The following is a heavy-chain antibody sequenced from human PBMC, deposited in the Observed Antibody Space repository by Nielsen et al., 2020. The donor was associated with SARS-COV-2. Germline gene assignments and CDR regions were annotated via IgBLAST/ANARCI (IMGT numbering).Heavy chain of an antibody. V-gene: IGHV3-30*18. D-gene: IGHD3-3*01. CDR2: ISYDGSNK. CDR3: AKDHVRGYDFWSGYIRGDAFDI. Sequence: VRQAPGKGLEWVAVISYDGSNKYYADSVKGRFTISRDNSKNTLYLQMNSLRAEDTAVYYCAKDHVRGYDFWSGYIRGDAFDIWGQGTMVTVSS. J-gene: IGHJ3*02.